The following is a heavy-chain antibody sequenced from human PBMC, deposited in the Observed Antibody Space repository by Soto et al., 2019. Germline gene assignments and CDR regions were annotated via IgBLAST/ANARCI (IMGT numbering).Heavy chain of an antibody. CDR1: GFTFDDYA. J-gene: IGHJ4*02. CDR3: AKERSRQWLEGNFDY. CDR2: ISWNSGSI. Sequence: PGGSLRLSCAASGFTFDDYAMHWVRQAPGKGLEWVSGISWNSGSIGYADSVKGRFTISRDNAKNSLYLQMNSLRAEDTALYYCAKERSRQWLEGNFDYWGQGTLVTVSS. V-gene: IGHV3-9*01. D-gene: IGHD6-19*01.